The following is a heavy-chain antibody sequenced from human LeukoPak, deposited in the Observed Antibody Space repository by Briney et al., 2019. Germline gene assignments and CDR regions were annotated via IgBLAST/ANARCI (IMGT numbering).Heavy chain of an antibody. CDR3: AREPTTVTTAHDAFDI. V-gene: IGHV3-7*01. Sequence: PGGSLRLSCAASGFTFSSYWMSWGRQAPGKGLEWGANIKQDGSEKYYVDSVKGRFTISRDNAKNSLYLQMNSLRAEDTAVYYCAREPTTVTTAHDAFDIWGQGTMVTVSS. D-gene: IGHD4-17*01. CDR1: GFTFSSYW. J-gene: IGHJ3*02. CDR2: IKQDGSEK.